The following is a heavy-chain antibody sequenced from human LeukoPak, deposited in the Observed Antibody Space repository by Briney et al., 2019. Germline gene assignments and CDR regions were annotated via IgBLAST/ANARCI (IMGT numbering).Heavy chain of an antibody. D-gene: IGHD3-22*01. V-gene: IGHV3-23*01. J-gene: IGHJ4*02. CDR2: IGYGGTFT. CDR1: GFTFSSYA. Sequence: GVSLRLSCTASGFTFSSYAMNWVRQAPGKGLEWVSGIGYGGTFTYYADSVKGRFTISRDNSKNTLYLQMNSLRAEDTAVYYCARVLNYYDSSGYYFSYWGQGTLVTVSS. CDR3: ARVLNYYDSSGYYFSY.